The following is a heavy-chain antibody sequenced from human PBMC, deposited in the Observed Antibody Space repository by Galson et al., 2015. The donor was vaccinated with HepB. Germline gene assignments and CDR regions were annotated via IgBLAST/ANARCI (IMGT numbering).Heavy chain of an antibody. CDR3: ARWSYCSGGSCYDY. Sequence: ETLSLTCTVSGGSISSYYWSWIRQPPGKGLEWIGYICYSGSTNYNPSLKSRVTISVDTSKNQFSLKLSSVTAADTAVYYCARWSYCSGGSCYDYWGQGTLVTVSS. V-gene: IGHV4-59*01. CDR2: ICYSGST. J-gene: IGHJ4*02. D-gene: IGHD2-15*01. CDR1: GGSISSYY.